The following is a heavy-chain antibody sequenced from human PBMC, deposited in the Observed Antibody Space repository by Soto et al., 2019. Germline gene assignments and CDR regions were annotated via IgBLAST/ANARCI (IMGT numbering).Heavy chain of an antibody. D-gene: IGHD3-10*01. CDR2: VNHSGST. V-gene: IGHV4-34*01. CDR3: GRGIHYFGSGSYQIDF. CDR1: GGSFSGYY. J-gene: IGHJ4*02. Sequence: PSETLSLTCAVYGGSFSGYYWNWIRQPPGKGLEWIGEVNHSGSTNYNPSLKSRLTISVDTSKNQFSLKMSSVTAADTAVYYCGRGIHYFGSGSYQIDFCGQGTLVTVSS.